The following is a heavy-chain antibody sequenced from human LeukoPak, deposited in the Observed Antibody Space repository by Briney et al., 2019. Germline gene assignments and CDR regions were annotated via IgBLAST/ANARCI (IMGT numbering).Heavy chain of an antibody. J-gene: IGHJ4*02. Sequence: GGSLRLSCAASGNYWMHWVRQAPGKGLVWVSHINSDGSWTTYADSVKGRFTISKDNAKNTVYLQMNNLRAEDTAVYYCVSFYETYWGRGTLVTVSS. CDR2: INSDGSWT. V-gene: IGHV3-74*01. D-gene: IGHD2-2*01. CDR1: GNYW. CDR3: VSFYETY.